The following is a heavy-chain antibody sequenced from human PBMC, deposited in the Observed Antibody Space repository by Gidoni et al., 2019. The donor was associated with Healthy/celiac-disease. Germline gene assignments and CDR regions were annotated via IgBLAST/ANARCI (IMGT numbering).Heavy chain of an antibody. D-gene: IGHD6-13*01. CDR3: ARDPASLIAAAGTHGLWFDP. Sequence: QVQLVESGGGVVQPGRSLRPSCAASGFIFSSYGMHWVRQAPGKGLEWVAVKWYDGRNKYYADSVKGRFTISRDNSKNTRYLQMNSLRAEDTAVYYCARDPASLIAAAGTHGLWFDPWGQGTLVTVSS. J-gene: IGHJ5*02. CDR2: KWYDGRNK. V-gene: IGHV3-33*01. CDR1: GFIFSSYG.